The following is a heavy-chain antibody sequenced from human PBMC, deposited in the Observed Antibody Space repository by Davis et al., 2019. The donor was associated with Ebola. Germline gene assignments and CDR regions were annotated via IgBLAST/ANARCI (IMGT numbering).Heavy chain of an antibody. CDR2: ISHSGST. J-gene: IGHJ5*02. Sequence: SETLSLTCTVSGGSISSYYWSWIRQPPGKELEWIGEISHSGSTNYNPSLKSRVTISIDTSRNQFSLKMSSVTAEDTAVYYCARGFSVAARPSRFDPWGQGTLVTVSS. V-gene: IGHV4-34*01. CDR1: GGSISSYY. D-gene: IGHD6-6*01. CDR3: ARGFSVAARPSRFDP.